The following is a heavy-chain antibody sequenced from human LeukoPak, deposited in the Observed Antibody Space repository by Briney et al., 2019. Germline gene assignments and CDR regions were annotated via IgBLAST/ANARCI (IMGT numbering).Heavy chain of an antibody. CDR1: GGSFSGYY. CDR3: ARVFGVGFDY. CDR2: INHSGST. D-gene: IGHD3-10*01. J-gene: IGHJ4*02. Sequence: PSETLSLTCAVYGGSFSGYYWSWIRQPPGKGLEWIGEINHSGSTNYNPSLKSRVTISVDTSKNQFSLKLSSVTAADTAVYYCARVFGVGFDYWGQGTLVTVSS. V-gene: IGHV4-34*01.